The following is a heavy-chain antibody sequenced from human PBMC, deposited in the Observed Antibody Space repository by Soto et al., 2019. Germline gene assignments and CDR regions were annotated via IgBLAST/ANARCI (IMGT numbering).Heavy chain of an antibody. J-gene: IGHJ5*02. CDR1: GFTFSKFW. D-gene: IGHD2-2*02. Sequence: GGSLRLSCITSGFTFSKFWMSWVRQAPGKGLEWVANIKHDGSQSYYEDSVKGRFTISRDNAKNSLYLQVNSLRVDDTAVYFCARLLLYSTSGRGWFDPRGQGTLVTVSS. CDR2: IKHDGSQS. CDR3: ARLLLYSTSGRGWFDP. V-gene: IGHV3-7*03.